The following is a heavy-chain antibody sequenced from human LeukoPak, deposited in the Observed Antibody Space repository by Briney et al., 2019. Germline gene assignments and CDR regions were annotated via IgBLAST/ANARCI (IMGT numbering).Heavy chain of an antibody. J-gene: IGHJ4*02. CDR3: ARDVDYGGNPHPNFDY. Sequence: ASVKVSCKASGGTFSSYAISWVRQAPGQGLEWMGRIIPILGIANYAQKFQGRVTITADKSTSTAYMEPSSLRSEDTAVYYCARDVDYGGNPHPNFDYWGQGTLVTVSS. CDR2: IIPILGIA. D-gene: IGHD4-23*01. CDR1: GGTFSSYA. V-gene: IGHV1-69*04.